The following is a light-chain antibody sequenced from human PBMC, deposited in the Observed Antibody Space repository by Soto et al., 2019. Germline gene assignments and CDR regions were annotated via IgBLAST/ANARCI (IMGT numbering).Light chain of an antibody. CDR1: SSNIGSNT. CDR2: NNN. J-gene: IGLJ2*01. Sequence: QSLLTQPPSASGTPGQRVTISCSGSSSNIGSNTVNWYQQLPGTAPQLLIFNNNQRPSGVPDRFSGSKSGTSASLAISGLQSDDEADYYCAAWDDSLNGQVVFGGGTKLTVL. V-gene: IGLV1-44*01. CDR3: AAWDDSLNGQVV.